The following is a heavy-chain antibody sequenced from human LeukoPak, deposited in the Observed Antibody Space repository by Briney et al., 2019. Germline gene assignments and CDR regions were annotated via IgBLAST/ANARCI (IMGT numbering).Heavy chain of an antibody. CDR1: GYTFTGYY. V-gene: IGHV1-2*02. D-gene: IGHD3-10*01. J-gene: IGHJ6*03. Sequence: ASVKVSCKASGYTFTGYYMHWVRQAPGQGLEWMGWINPNSGGTNYAQNFQGRVTMTRDTSISTAYMELSRLRSDDTAVYYCGRDSNYAGSYYYYYYMDVWGKGTTVTVSS. CDR2: INPNSGGT. CDR3: GRDSNYAGSYYYYYYMDV.